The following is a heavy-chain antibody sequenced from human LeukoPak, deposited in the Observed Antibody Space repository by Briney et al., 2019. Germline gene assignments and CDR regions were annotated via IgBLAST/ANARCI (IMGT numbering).Heavy chain of an antibody. V-gene: IGHV1-18*01. J-gene: IGHJ4*02. CDR1: GYTFASYG. Sequence: GASVKVSCKAAGYTFASYGINWVRQAPGQGLEWMGWISAYNGNTNYAQKLQGRVTMTTDTSTSTAYMELRSLRSDDTAVYYCARAWADSSGYPLFNDYWGQGTLVTVPS. D-gene: IGHD3-22*01. CDR3: ARAWADSSGYPLFNDY. CDR2: ISAYNGNT.